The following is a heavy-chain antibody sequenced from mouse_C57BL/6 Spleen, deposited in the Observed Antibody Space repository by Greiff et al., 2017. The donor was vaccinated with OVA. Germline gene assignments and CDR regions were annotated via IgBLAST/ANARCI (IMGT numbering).Heavy chain of an antibody. J-gene: IGHJ3*01. D-gene: IGHD2-14*01. CDR2: ISYSGST. CDR1: GYSITSGYD. CDR3: ARGGYVTWFAY. Sequence: DVKLQESGPGMVKPSQSLSLTCTVTGYSITSGYDWHWIRHFPGNKLEWMGYISYSGSTNYNPSLKSRISITHDTSKNHYFLKLNSVTTEDTATYYCARGGYVTWFAYWGQGTLVTVSA. V-gene: IGHV3-1*01.